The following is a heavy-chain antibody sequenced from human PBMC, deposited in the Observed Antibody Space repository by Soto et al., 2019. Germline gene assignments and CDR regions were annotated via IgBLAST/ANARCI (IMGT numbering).Heavy chain of an antibody. Sequence: PSDTLSLTYSLSGDSISNSRFYWAWIRQPPGEGLEWIGSIYHTGNAYYNPSLNSRVTIFVDTFNNLFSLKLTSVTASDTALYYCARDYFDSSDYTTNWFDPWGQGALVTVS. CDR3: ARDYFDSSDYTTNWFDP. J-gene: IGHJ5*02. D-gene: IGHD3-22*01. V-gene: IGHV4-39*01. CDR2: IYHTGNA. CDR1: GDSISNSRFY.